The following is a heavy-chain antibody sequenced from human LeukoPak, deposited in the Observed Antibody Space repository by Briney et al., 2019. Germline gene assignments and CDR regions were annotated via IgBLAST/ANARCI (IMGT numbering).Heavy chain of an antibody. CDR3: ARAGFEYQLLYSYYYYMDV. D-gene: IGHD2-2*02. CDR1: GYTFTAYS. Sequence: ASVKVSCKASGYTFTAYSMHWVRQAPGQGLEWMGGIIPIFGTANYAQKFQGRVTITADESTSTAYMELSSLRSEDTAVYYCARAGFEYQLLYSYYYYMDVWGKGTTVTVSS. CDR2: IIPIFGTA. V-gene: IGHV1-69*13. J-gene: IGHJ6*03.